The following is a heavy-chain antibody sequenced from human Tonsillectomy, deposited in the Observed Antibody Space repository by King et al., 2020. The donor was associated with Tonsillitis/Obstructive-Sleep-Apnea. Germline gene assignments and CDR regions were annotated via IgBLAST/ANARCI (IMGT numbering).Heavy chain of an antibody. CDR2: ISGSGGSI. CDR1: GFTFSSYA. V-gene: IGHV3-23*04. D-gene: IGHD3-22*01. CDR3: AKVAGSYYYDSSGYSPEGGFDY. Sequence: DVQLVESGGGLVQPGGSLRLSCAASGFTFSSYAMSWVRQAPGKGLEWVSAISGSGGSIYYADSVKGRFTISRDNSKNTLYLQMNSLRAEDTAIYYCAKVAGSYYYDSSGYSPEGGFDYWGQGTLVTVSS. J-gene: IGHJ4*02.